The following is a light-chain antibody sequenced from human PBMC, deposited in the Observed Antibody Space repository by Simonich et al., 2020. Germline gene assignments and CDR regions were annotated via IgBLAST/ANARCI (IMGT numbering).Light chain of an antibody. CDR3: SSYTSSSTLGV. CDR1: SSDVGGYNY. Sequence: QSALTQPASVSGSPGQSITISCTGTSSDVGGYNYVSWYQQPPGKAPTLMIYDVSKRPAGVSNRFSGSKSGNTASLTISGLQAEDEADYYCSSYTSSSTLGVFGGGTKLTVL. V-gene: IGLV2-14*01. CDR2: DVS. J-gene: IGLJ2*01.